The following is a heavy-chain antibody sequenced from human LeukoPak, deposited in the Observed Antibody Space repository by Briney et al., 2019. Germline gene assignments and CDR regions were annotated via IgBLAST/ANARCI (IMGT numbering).Heavy chain of an antibody. CDR3: ARSNAGATTSFDY. CDR1: GFTFSSYA. V-gene: IGHV3-30-3*01. Sequence: GGSLILSCAASGFTFSSYAMHWVRQAPGKGLEWVAVISYDGSNKYYADSVKGRFTISRDNSKNTLYLQMNSLRAEDTAVYYCARSNAGATTSFDYWGQGTLVTVSS. D-gene: IGHD1-26*01. CDR2: ISYDGSNK. J-gene: IGHJ4*02.